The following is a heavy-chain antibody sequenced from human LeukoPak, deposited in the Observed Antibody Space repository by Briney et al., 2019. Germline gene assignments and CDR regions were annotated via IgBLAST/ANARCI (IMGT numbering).Heavy chain of an antibody. D-gene: IGHD5-12*01. J-gene: IGHJ4*02. CDR2: INPDNGGT. CDR1: GYTFTGYY. Sequence: ASVKVSCKASGYTFTGYYMHWVRRAPGQGLEWRGWINPDNGGTNYAQKFQGRVTMTRDMSISTAYMELSRLRSDDTAVYCCARDPSNSGYDYLYYFDYWGQGTLVTVSS. V-gene: IGHV1-2*02. CDR3: ARDPSNSGYDYLYYFDY.